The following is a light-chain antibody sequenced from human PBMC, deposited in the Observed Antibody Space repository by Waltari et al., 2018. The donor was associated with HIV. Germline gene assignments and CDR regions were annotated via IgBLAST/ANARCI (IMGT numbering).Light chain of an antibody. CDR3: QAWDSSSAVV. Sequence: SYELTQPPSVSVSPGQTASITCSGDKLGDTYASWYQQKPGQSPVLVIYQNSKRPSGIPERFSGSNSEDTATLTISGTQAVDEADYYCQAWDSSSAVVFGGGTKLTVL. CDR1: KLGDTY. CDR2: QNS. V-gene: IGLV3-1*01. J-gene: IGLJ2*01.